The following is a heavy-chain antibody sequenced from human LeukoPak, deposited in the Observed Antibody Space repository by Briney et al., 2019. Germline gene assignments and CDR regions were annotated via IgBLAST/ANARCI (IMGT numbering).Heavy chain of an antibody. J-gene: IGHJ3*02. D-gene: IGHD3-22*01. CDR3: AKDQLYYYDSSGPTAFDI. V-gene: IGHV3-66*01. Sequence: GGSLRLSCAASGFTVSSNYMSWVRQAPGKGLEWVSIIYNADTTYYAESVKGRFTISRDNSKNTLYLQMNSLRAEDTAVYYCAKDQLYYYDSSGPTAFDIWGQGTMVTVFS. CDR1: GFTVSSNY. CDR2: IYNADTT.